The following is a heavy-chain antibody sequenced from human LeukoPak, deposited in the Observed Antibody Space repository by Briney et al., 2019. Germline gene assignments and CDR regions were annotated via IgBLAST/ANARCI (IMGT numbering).Heavy chain of an antibody. D-gene: IGHD4-17*01. CDR3: ARAHDYGDYYFDY. Sequence: SETLSLTCTASGGSISSYYWSWIRQPPGKGLEWIGYIYYSGSTNYNPSLKSRVTISVDTSKNQFSLKLSSVTAADTAVYYCARAHDYGDYYFDYWGQGTLVIVSS. CDR1: GGSISSYY. V-gene: IGHV4-59*08. CDR2: IYYSGST. J-gene: IGHJ4*02.